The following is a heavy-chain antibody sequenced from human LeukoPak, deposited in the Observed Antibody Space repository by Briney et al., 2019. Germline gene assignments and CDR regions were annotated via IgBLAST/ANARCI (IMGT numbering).Heavy chain of an antibody. D-gene: IGHD3-22*01. CDR1: GFTFSNYD. CDR3: AREASGSGYSGIDY. J-gene: IGHJ4*02. CDR2: IDTAGDT. Sequence: GGSLRLSCAASGFTFSNYDMHWVRQTTREGLEWISAIDTAGDTYYPGSVKGRFTISREDAKNALYLQINNLRAEDTAVYYCAREASGSGYSGIDYWGQGILVTVSS. V-gene: IGHV3-13*04.